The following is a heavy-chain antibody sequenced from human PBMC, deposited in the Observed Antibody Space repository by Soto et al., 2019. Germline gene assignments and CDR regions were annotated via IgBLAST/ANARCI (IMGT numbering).Heavy chain of an antibody. CDR1: GFTFSSYG. CDR3: ARVKQQLAYYYYYGMDV. V-gene: IGHV3-33*01. J-gene: IGHJ6*02. Sequence: QVQLVESGGGVVQPGRSLRLSCAASGFTFSSYGMHWVRQAPGKGLEWVAVIWYDGSNKYYADSVKGRFTISRDNSKNTLYLQMNSLRAEYTAVYYCARVKQQLAYYYYYGMDVWGQGTTVTVSS. CDR2: IWYDGSNK. D-gene: IGHD6-13*01.